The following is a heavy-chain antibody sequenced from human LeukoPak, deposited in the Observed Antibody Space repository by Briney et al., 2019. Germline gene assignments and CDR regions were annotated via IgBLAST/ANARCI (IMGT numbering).Heavy chain of an antibody. D-gene: IGHD3-10*01. V-gene: IGHV3-23*01. CDR3: AKDPNYYGSGRKFFDY. J-gene: IGHJ4*02. CDR1: GSTFSSYA. CDR2: ISVSGGST. Sequence: PGGSLTLSCAASGSTFSSYAMSWVRQAPGKGLEWVSAISVSGGSTYYADSVKGRFTISRDNLKNMLYLQMNSLRAEDTAVYYCAKDPNYYGSGRKFFDYWGQGTLVTVSS.